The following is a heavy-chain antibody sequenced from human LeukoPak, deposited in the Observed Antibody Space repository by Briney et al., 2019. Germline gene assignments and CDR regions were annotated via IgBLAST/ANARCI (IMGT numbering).Heavy chain of an antibody. CDR2: IGGSSRTI. V-gene: IGHV3-21*01. D-gene: IGHD3-3*01. Sequence: GGSLRLSCAASGFTFSGYYMNWVRQAPGKGLEWVSSIGGSSRTIYYADSVKGRCTVSRDNAKNSLFLQMNSLRAEDTAVYFCAIAIFGVAQPPHYFYYYMDVWGKGTTVTVSS. CDR3: AIAIFGVAQPPHYFYYYMDV. CDR1: GFTFSGYY. J-gene: IGHJ6*03.